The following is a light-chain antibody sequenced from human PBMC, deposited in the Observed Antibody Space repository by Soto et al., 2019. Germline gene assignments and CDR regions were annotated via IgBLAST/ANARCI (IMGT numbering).Light chain of an antibody. CDR2: AAS. Sequence: EIVLTQSPGTLSSSPGERVTLSCRASQSVTSTYLAWYQQKPGQAPRLLIYAASSRATGIPDRFSGSGSGTDFTLTISRLEPEDFAVYYCQQYGSSPQAFGQGTKLEIK. J-gene: IGKJ2*01. CDR1: QSVTSTY. V-gene: IGKV3-20*01. CDR3: QQYGSSPQA.